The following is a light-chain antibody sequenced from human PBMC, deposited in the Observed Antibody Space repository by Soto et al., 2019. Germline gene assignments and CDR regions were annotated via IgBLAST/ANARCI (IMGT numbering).Light chain of an antibody. V-gene: IGKV3-11*01. J-gene: IGKJ5*01. CDR2: DAS. Sequence: EIVLTQSPATLSLSPGERATLSCRASQSVSSYLAWYQQKSGQTPRLLIYDASSRATGIPARFSGSGSGTDFTLTISSLEPEDFAVYYCQQRNNRPPITFGQGTRLEIK. CDR1: QSVSSY. CDR3: QQRNNRPPIT.